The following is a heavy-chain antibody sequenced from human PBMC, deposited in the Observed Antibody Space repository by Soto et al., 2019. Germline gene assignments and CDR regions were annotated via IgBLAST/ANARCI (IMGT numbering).Heavy chain of an antibody. CDR2: IFPLLAMF. V-gene: IGHV1-69*04. J-gene: IGHJ5*02. CDR1: GGDLTNSG. CDR3: VKHVAAGFKA. Sequence: QVHLVQSGAEMKKPGSSVKVSCKVSGGDLTNSGISWVRQAPGQGLEWMGGIFPLLAMFDYSQKFQGRVTITADESPNPAHTDPCIVSWVDTAVYFSVKHVAAGFKAWGQGTLVSVSS. D-gene: IGHD6-13*01.